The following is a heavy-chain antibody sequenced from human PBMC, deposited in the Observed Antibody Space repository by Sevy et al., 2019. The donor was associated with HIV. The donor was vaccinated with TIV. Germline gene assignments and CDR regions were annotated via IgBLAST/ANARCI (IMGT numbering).Heavy chain of an antibody. V-gene: IGHV3-33*08. CDR2: IWYDGNNT. J-gene: IGHJ4*02. CDR3: ASCPYYYDSSGYFDQ. D-gene: IGHD3-22*01. Sequence: GGSLRLSCAAPGFTFSDYGMHWVRQAPGKGLEWVALIWYDGNNTSYADSVKGRFTISRDNSKNTLYLQMNSLRAEDTAVYYCASCPYYYDSSGYFDQWGQGTLVTVSS. CDR1: GFTFSDYG.